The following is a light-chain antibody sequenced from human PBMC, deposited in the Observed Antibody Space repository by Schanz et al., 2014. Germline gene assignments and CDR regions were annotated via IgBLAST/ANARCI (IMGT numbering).Light chain of an antibody. CDR1: QSVSSS. J-gene: IGKJ1*01. CDR2: GAS. V-gene: IGKV3-15*01. Sequence: EIVLTQSPGTLSVSPGERATLSCRASQSVSSSSLSCYQQKPGQAPRLLIYGASTRATGIPARFSGSGSGTEFTLTISSLQSEDFAVYYCQQYNNWPPWTFGQGTKVEIK. CDR3: QQYNNWPPWT.